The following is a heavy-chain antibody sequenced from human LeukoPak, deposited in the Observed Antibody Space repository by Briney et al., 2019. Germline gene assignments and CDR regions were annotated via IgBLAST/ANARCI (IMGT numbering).Heavy chain of an antibody. V-gene: IGHV4-34*01. D-gene: IGHD5-18*01. CDR2: INHSGST. J-gene: IGHJ4*02. Sequence: PSETLSLTCAVYGVSFSAYYWSWIRQPPGKGLEGIGEINHSGSTNYNPSLKSRVTISVDTSKNQFSLKLSSVTAADTAVYYCARNRSYGYKYWGQGTLVTVSS. CDR3: ARNRSYGYKY. CDR1: GVSFSAYY.